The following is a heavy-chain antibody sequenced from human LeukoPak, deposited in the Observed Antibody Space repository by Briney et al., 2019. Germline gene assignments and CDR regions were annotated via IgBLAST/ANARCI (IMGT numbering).Heavy chain of an antibody. CDR2: INPRGTAT. J-gene: IGHJ5*02. Sequence: ASVKVSCKASGYSFNSCYMHWVRQAPGQGLEWMGLINPRGTATRYAESFQGRLTLTRDLSTSTDYMELSSLRSDDTAVYFCARDTSEGDYAWWFDPWGQGTLVTVAS. CDR1: GYSFNSCY. CDR3: ARDTSEGDYAWWFDP. V-gene: IGHV1-46*02. D-gene: IGHD3-16*01.